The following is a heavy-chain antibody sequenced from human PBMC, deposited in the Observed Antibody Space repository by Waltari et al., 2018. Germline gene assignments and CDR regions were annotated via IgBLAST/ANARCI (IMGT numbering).Heavy chain of an antibody. CDR2: IYSSGSTNYNPSSGST. CDR1: GGSISSYY. J-gene: IGHJ4*02. Sequence: QVQLQESGPGLLKPSETLSLTCTVSGGSISSYYWSWLRQSAGKRLEWIGRIYSSGSTNYNPSSGSTNYNPSLKSRVTMSVDTSKNQFSLKLNSVTAADTAVYFCARDQGSYYEYWGQGTLVTVSS. D-gene: IGHD3-10*01. CDR3: ARDQGSYYEY. V-gene: IGHV4-4*07.